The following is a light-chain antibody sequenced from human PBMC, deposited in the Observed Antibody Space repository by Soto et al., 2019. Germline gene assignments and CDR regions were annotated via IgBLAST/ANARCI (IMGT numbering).Light chain of an antibody. CDR1: QSVSSTF. V-gene: IGKV3-20*01. CDR3: QQYGSSPWT. J-gene: IGKJ1*01. Sequence: IVLTQSPATLSLSPGEGATLSCRASQSVSSTFLAWYQHKPGRPPRLLIYGASSRATDIPDRFSGGGSGRDFTLTIIRLEPEDFAVYCCQQYGSSPWTFGQGTKLDVK. CDR2: GAS.